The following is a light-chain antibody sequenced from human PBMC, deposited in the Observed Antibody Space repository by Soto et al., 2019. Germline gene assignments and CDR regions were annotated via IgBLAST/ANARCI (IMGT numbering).Light chain of an antibody. CDR1: QIIGSW. J-gene: IGKJ3*01. Sequence: DIQMTQSPSSVSASIGDRVTITCRASQIIGSWLAWYQQKPGRAPTLLIYAASSLQSGVPKRFSGSRSETDITRTITSMEAEDSGVYYCQHANRFPFIFAPGTKVYI. CDR3: QHANRFPFI. CDR2: AAS. V-gene: IGKV1-12*02.